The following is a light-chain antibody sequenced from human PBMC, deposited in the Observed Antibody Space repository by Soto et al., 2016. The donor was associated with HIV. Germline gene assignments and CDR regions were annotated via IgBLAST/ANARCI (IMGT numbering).Light chain of an antibody. CDR3: QAWDSRSNYV. V-gene: IGLV3-21*02. J-gene: IGLJ1*01. CDR1: NIRTRS. Sequence: SYILTQTPSVSVAPGQTATISCWGDNIRTRSVHWYQQRPGQAPLLVVYEDDDWPSGIPERFSGSTSGNTATLTISGTQSFDEADYFCQAWDSRSNYVFGSGTKVTVL. CDR2: EDD.